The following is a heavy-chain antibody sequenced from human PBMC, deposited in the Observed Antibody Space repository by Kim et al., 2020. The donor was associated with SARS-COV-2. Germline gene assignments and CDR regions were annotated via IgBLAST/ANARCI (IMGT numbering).Heavy chain of an antibody. CDR1: GFTFSSYS. CDR3: ARAGRITMIVVVEGGAVEI. CDR2: ISSSSSYI. J-gene: IGHJ3*02. Sequence: GGSLRLSCAASGFTFSSYSMNWVRQAPGKGLEWVSSISSSSSYIYYADSVKGRFTISRDNAKNSLYLQMNSLRAEDTAVYYCARAGRITMIVVVEGGAVEIWGQGTMGTVSS. V-gene: IGHV3-21*01. D-gene: IGHD3-22*01.